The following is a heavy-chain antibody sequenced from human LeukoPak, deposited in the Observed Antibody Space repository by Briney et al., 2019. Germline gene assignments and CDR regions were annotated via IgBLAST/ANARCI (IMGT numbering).Heavy chain of an antibody. D-gene: IGHD5-24*01. CDR1: GGSISSYY. CDR2: IYYSGST. Sequence: PSETLSLTCTVSGGSISSYYWSWIRQPPGKGLEWIGYIYYSGSTNYNPSLKSRVTISVDTSKNQFSLKLSSVTAADTAVYYCARGRRDGYNQGIDYWGQGTLVTVSS. V-gene: IGHV4-59*01. CDR3: ARGRRDGYNQGIDY. J-gene: IGHJ4*02.